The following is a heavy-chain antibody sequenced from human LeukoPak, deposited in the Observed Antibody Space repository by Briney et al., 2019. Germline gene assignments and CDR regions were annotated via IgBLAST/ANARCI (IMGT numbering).Heavy chain of an antibody. Sequence: SVKVSCKASGGTFSSYAISWVRQAPGQWLEWMGGIIPIFGTANYAQKFQGRVTITADKSTSTAYMELSSLRSEDTAVYYCARDPPSIAVAGTIPFGYWGQGTLVTVSS. CDR2: IIPIFGTA. J-gene: IGHJ4*02. D-gene: IGHD6-19*01. CDR3: ARDPPSIAVAGTIPFGY. CDR1: GGTFSSYA. V-gene: IGHV1-69*06.